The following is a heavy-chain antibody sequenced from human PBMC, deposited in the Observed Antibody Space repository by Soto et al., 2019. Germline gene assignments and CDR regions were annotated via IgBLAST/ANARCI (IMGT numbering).Heavy chain of an antibody. CDR2: IYYSGST. J-gene: IGHJ4*02. V-gene: IGHV4-59*01. Sequence: SETLSLTCTVSGGSISSYYWSWIRQPPGKGLEWIGYIYYSGSTNYNPSLKSRVTISVETSKNQFSLKLGAVTAADTAVYYCARGGYYDSSLLGWGQGTLVTVSS. D-gene: IGHD3-22*01. CDR1: GGSISSYY. CDR3: ARGGYYDSSLLG.